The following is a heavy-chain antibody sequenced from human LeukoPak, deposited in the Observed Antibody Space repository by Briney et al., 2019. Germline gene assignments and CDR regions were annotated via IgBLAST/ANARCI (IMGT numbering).Heavy chain of an antibody. D-gene: IGHD5-24*01. Sequence: PSQTLSLTCTVSGGSISSGRYYWSWIRQPAGKGLEGIGRFYTRGSTNYNPSLKSQVTISVDASKNQFSLKLSAVTAADTAVYYCARDRVEMATIVEPRYYYYMDVWGKGTTVTVSS. CDR2: FYTRGST. CDR3: ARDRVEMATIVEPRYYYYMDV. CDR1: GGSISSGRYY. V-gene: IGHV4-61*02. J-gene: IGHJ6*03.